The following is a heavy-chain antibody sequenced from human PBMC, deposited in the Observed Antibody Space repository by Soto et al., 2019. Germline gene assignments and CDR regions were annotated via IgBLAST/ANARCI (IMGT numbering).Heavy chain of an antibody. J-gene: IGHJ6*02. CDR3: AREYSSSSGYYYGMDV. D-gene: IGHD6-6*01. V-gene: IGHV1-69*06. Sequence: SVKVSCKASGGTFSSYAISWVRQAPGQGLEWMGGIIPIFGTANYAQKFQGRVRITADKSTSTVYMELSSLRSEDTAVYYCAREYSSSSGYYYGMDVWGQGTTVTV. CDR2: IIPIFGTA. CDR1: GGTFSSYA.